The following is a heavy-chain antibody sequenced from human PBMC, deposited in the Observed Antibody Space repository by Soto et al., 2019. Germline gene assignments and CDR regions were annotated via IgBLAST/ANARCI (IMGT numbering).Heavy chain of an antibody. CDR1: GFTFSSYG. Sequence: QVQLVESGGGVVQPGRSLRLSCAASGFTFSSYGMHWVRQAPGKGLEWVAVISYDGSNKYYADSVKGRFTISRDNSKNTLYLQMNSLRAEDTAVYYCAKDSSPRGDTESEAFDIWGQGTMVTVSS. D-gene: IGHD4-17*01. CDR3: AKDSSPRGDTESEAFDI. CDR2: ISYDGSNK. J-gene: IGHJ3*02. V-gene: IGHV3-30*18.